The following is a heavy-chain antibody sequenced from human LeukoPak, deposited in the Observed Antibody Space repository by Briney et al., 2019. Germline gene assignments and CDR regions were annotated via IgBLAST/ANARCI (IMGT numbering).Heavy chain of an antibody. CDR2: ISSGGDIM. D-gene: IGHD4-17*01. CDR3: ARVSPNTVTTLQYFDY. CDR1: GLRFSDYY. Sequence: AGGSLRLSCAASGLRFSDYYVSWIRQAPGKGLQWVSYISSGGDIMHYADSVKGRFTISRDNAKNSLYLQMNSLRAEDTAVYYCARVSPNTVTTLQYFDYWGQGTLVTVSS. V-gene: IGHV3-11*04. J-gene: IGHJ4*02.